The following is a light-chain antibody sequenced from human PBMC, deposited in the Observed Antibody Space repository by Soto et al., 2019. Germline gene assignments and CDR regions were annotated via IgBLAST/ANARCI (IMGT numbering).Light chain of an antibody. V-gene: IGLV1-47*01. CDR1: SSNIGSNY. Sequence: QSVLTQPPSASGTPGQRVTISCSGSSSNIGSNYVYRYQQLPGTAPKLLIYSNNQWPSGVPDRFSGSKSGTSASLAISGLRSEDEADYYCAAWDDSLSGRVFGGGTKLTVL. J-gene: IGLJ3*02. CDR2: SNN. CDR3: AAWDDSLSGRV.